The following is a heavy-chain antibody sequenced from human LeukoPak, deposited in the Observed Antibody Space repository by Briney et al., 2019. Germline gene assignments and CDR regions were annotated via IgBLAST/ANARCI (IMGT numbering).Heavy chain of an antibody. V-gene: IGHV3-74*01. CDR3: ARDFLPTIAVAGGFDY. J-gene: IGHJ4*02. Sequence: GGSLRLSCAASGFTFSNYWMHWVRQGPGKGLMWVSRIKTDGSSTTYADSVKGRFTISRDNAKNTLYLQMNSLRAEDTAVYYCARDFLPTIAVAGGFDYWGQGTLVTVSS. CDR2: IKTDGSST. D-gene: IGHD6-19*01. CDR1: GFTFSNYW.